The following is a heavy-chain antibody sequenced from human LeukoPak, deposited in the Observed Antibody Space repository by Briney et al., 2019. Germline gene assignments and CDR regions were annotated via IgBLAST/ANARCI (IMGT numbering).Heavy chain of an antibody. CDR2: IIPIFGTA. CDR1: GGTFSSYA. J-gene: IGHJ6*03. D-gene: IGHD3-22*01. Sequence: GASVKVSCKASGGTFSSYAISWVRQAPGQGLEWMGGIIPIFGTANYAQKFQGRVTITADESTSTAYMELSSLRSEDTAVYYCACRAHGYYYDSSGPHWDYYYYYMDVWGKGTTVTISS. CDR3: ACRAHGYYYDSSGPHWDYYYYYMDV. V-gene: IGHV1-69*13.